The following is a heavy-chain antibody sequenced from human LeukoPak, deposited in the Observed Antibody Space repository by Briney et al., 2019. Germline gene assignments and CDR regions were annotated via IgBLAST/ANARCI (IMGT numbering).Heavy chain of an antibody. V-gene: IGHV4-38-2*01. CDR2: IFHRGNI. J-gene: IGHJ5*02. CDR1: GSSITINYF. D-gene: IGHD5-12*01. CDR3: ARNGLGAYSYVLNWFDP. Sequence: SETLPLTCAVSGSSITINYFWAWIRQPPGKGLEWIGSIFHRGNIYQNPSLMSRATISIEPSKNQFSLRLTSVTAADTAVYFFARNGLGAYSYVLNWFDPWGQGILVTVSS.